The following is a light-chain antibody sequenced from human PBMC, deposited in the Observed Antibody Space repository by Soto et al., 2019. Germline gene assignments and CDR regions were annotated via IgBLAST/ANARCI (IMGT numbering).Light chain of an antibody. V-gene: IGLV2-23*02. CDR2: GVN. Sequence: QSALTQPASVSGSPGQSITISCTGTSSDVGSYNLVSWYQQHPGKAPKLMIYGVNERPSGVPDRFSGSKSGNTASLTISGLQAEDEADYHCCSYAGSYILVFGGGTKLTVL. CDR1: SSDVGSYNL. J-gene: IGLJ3*02. CDR3: CSYAGSYILV.